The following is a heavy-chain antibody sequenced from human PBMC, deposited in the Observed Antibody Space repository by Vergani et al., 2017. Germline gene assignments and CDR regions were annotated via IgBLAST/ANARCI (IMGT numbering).Heavy chain of an antibody. J-gene: IGHJ4*02. CDR3: ARGALRRDGYNYFDY. CDR1: AYSFSNYW. D-gene: IGHD5-24*01. V-gene: IGHV5-51*01. CDR2: IYPGDSDT. Sequence: EVQLVQSGAEVKKPGESLKISCKGSAYSFSNYWIGWVRQKPGQGLELMGIIYPGDSDTRYSPSFQGLVTISVDQSISAAYVQWSSLNASDTAMYYCARGALRRDGYNYFDYWGQGTLVTVSS.